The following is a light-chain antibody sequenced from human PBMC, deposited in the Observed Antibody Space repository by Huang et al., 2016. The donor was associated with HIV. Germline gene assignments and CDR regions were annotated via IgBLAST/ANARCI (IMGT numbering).Light chain of an antibody. J-gene: IGKJ5*01. CDR2: GAS. CDR3: QQYNNWPPKIT. CDR1: QSVSSN. V-gene: IGKV3-15*01. Sequence: EIVMTQSPATLSVSPGERATLSCRASQSVSSNLAWYQQKPGQAPRLLIYGASARATGIPARFSVSGSGTGFTLTISSLQSEDFAVYYCQQYNNWPPKITFGQGTRLEIK.